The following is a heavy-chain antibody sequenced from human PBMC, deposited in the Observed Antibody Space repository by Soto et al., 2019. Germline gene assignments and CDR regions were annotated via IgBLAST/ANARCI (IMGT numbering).Heavy chain of an antibody. V-gene: IGHV3-15*07. CDR3: TTDKPYGSGWFS. D-gene: IGHD6-19*01. CDR2: IKSKTDGGTT. Sequence: EVQLVESGGGLVKPGGSLRLSCAASGFTFSNAWMNWVRQAPRKGLEWVGRIKSKTDGGTTDYAAPVKGRFTISRDDSKNTLYLQMNSLKTEDTAVYYCTTDKPYGSGWFSWGQGTLVTVSS. CDR1: GFTFSNAW. J-gene: IGHJ4*02.